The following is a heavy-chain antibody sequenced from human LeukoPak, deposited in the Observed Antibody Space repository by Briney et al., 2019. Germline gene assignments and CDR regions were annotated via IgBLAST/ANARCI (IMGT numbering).Heavy chain of an antibody. CDR1: GGSFSGYY. CDR2: INHSGST. J-gene: IGHJ4*02. V-gene: IGHV4-34*01. Sequence: SETLSLTCAVYGGSFSGYYWSWIRQPPGKGLEWIGEINHSGSTNYNPSLKSRVTISVDTSKNQFSLKLSSVTAADTAVYYCARGYYDSSGYDFDYWGQGTLVTVSS. D-gene: IGHD3-22*01. CDR3: ARGYYDSSGYDFDY.